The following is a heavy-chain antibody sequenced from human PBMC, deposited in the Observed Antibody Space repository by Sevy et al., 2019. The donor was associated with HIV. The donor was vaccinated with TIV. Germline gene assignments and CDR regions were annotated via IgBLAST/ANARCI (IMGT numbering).Heavy chain of an antibody. Sequence: GGYLRLSCAASGFIFSKFALSWVRQAPGRGLEWVSAVSGNDGSTYYAASVKGRFTISRDISENMLYLQMNSLSAEDTAVYYCAKDFSYGGNSWNFDLWGQGTLVTVSS. V-gene: IGHV3-23*01. CDR2: VSGNDGST. D-gene: IGHD3-9*01. J-gene: IGHJ4*02. CDR1: GFIFSKFA. CDR3: AKDFSYGGNSWNFDL.